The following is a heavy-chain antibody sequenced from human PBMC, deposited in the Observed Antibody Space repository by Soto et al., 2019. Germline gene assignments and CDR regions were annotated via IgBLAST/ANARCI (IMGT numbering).Heavy chain of an antibody. V-gene: IGHV4-59*08. CDR3: ARRYGGGFDF. J-gene: IGHJ4*02. D-gene: IGHD3-10*01. Sequence: QVQLLESDPGLVKPSETLSLTCTVSGGSISSYYWSWIRQPPGKGLEWMGYIYSSGSTNYNPSLKSRVTISVDTSKNQFSLTLSSVTAADTAVYYCARRYGGGFDFWGQGTLVTVSS. CDR2: IYSSGST. CDR1: GGSISSYY.